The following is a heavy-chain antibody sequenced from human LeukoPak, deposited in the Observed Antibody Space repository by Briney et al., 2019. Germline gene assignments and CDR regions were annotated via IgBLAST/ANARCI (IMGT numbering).Heavy chain of an antibody. CDR1: GFTFSSYG. CDR3: AKVTVGATNSRYYYYYYMDV. Sequence: GGSLRLSCGASGFTFSSYGMHWVRQAPGKGLEWVAFIRYDGSNKYYADSVKGRFTISRDNSKNTLYLQMNSLRAEDTAVYYCAKVTVGATNSRYYYYYYMDVWGKGTTVTVSS. V-gene: IGHV3-30*02. CDR2: IRYDGSNK. D-gene: IGHD1-26*01. J-gene: IGHJ6*03.